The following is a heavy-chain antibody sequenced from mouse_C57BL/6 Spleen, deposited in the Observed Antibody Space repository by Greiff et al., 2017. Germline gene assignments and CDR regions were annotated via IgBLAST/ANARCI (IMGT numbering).Heavy chain of an antibody. Sequence: VQLQQPGAELVKPGASVKLSCKASGYNFTSYWMQWVKQSPGQGLEWIGMIHPNSGSTNYNEKFKSKATLTVDKSSRPDYMQLSSLTSEDSAVYYCASNYGWYFDVWGTGTTVTVSS. CDR3: ASNYGWYFDV. D-gene: IGHD1-1*01. CDR1: GYNFTSYW. CDR2: IHPNSGST. V-gene: IGHV1-64*01. J-gene: IGHJ1*03.